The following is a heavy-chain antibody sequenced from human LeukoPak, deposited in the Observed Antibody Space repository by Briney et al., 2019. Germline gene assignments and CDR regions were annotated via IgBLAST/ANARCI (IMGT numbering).Heavy chain of an antibody. CDR1: GGSISNYY. D-gene: IGHD6-13*01. CDR2: IYSSGTT. J-gene: IGHJ4*02. Sequence: SETLSLTCTVSGGSISNYYWSWIRQPAGKGLEWIGRIYSSGTTIYNPSLKSRVTISVDTSKNQFSLKLSSVTAADTAVYYCARGLAAAVDWGQGTLVTVSS. V-gene: IGHV4-4*07. CDR3: ARGLAAAVD.